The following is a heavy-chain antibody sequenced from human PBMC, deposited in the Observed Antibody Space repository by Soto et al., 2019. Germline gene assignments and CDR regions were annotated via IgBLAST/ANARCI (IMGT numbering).Heavy chain of an antibody. CDR1: GFTFSSYG. V-gene: IGHV3-33*08. D-gene: IGHD2-2*01. CDR2: IWYDGSNK. Sequence: GGSLRLSCAASGFTFSSYGMHWVRQAPGKGLEWVAVIWYDGSNKYYADSVKGRFTISRDNSKNTLYLQMNSLRAEDTAVYYCARVGIYCSSTSCYAFDIWGQGTMVTVSS. CDR3: ARVGIYCSSTSCYAFDI. J-gene: IGHJ3*02.